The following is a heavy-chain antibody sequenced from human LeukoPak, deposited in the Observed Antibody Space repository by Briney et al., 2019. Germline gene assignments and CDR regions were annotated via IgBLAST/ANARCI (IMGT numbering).Heavy chain of an antibody. CDR2: ISAYNGNT. J-gene: IGHJ4*02. D-gene: IGHD4/OR15-4a*01. V-gene: IGHV1-18*01. CDR3: AREDDYGSFDY. Sequence: ASVKVSCKASGYAFSNYGINWVRQAPGQGLEWMGWISAYNGNTNYAQKLQGRVTMTTDTSTSTAYMELRSLRSDDTAVYYCAREDDYGSFDYWGQGTLVTVSS. CDR1: GYAFSNYG.